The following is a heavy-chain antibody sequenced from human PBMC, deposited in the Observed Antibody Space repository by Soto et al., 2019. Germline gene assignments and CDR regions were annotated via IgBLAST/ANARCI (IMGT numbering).Heavy chain of an antibody. Sequence: QVQLVESGGGVVQPGRSLRLSCAASGFTFSVFGMHWVRQAPGKGLEWVAVISNTGSSAHYADSVRGRFTISRDNGENTLSLLMTSLRPEDTAVYYCAKTITTVGTSSKPGGSRGRGALLDHWAQGTLVTVSS. CDR3: AKTITTVGTSSKPGGSRGRGALLDH. J-gene: IGHJ4*02. D-gene: IGHD2-15*01. CDR2: ISNTGSSA. CDR1: GFTFSVFG. V-gene: IGHV3-30*18.